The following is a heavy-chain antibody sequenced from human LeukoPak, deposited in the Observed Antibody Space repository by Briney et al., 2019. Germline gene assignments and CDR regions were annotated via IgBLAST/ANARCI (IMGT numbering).Heavy chain of an antibody. Sequence: ASVKVSCKVSGYTLTELSMHWVRQAPGKGLEWMGGFDPEDGETIYAQKFQGRVTMTEDTSTDTAYTELSSLRSEDTAVYYCATTIHRGSYFGVDYWGQGTRVTVSS. CDR3: ATTIHRGSYFGVDY. V-gene: IGHV1-24*01. D-gene: IGHD1-26*01. CDR1: GYTLTELS. CDR2: FDPEDGET. J-gene: IGHJ4*02.